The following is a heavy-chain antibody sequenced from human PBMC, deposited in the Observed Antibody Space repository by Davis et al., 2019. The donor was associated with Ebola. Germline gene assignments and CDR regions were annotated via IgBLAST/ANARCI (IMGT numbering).Heavy chain of an antibody. J-gene: IGHJ6*02. CDR2: MNPNSGNT. CDR3: AISLRYFDWLLDGDYYGMDV. D-gene: IGHD3-9*01. V-gene: IGHV1-8*01. Sequence: ASVKVSCKASGYTFTSYDINWVRQATGQGLEWMGWMNPNSGNTGYAQKFQGRVTMTRNTSISTAYMELSSLRSEDTAVYYCAISLRYFDWLLDGDYYGMDVWGQGTTVTVSS. CDR1: GYTFTSYD.